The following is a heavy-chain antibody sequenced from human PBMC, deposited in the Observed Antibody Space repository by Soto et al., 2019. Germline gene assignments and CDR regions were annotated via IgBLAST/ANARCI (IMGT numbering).Heavy chain of an antibody. Sequence: QVQLVESGGGVVQPGRSLRLSCAASGFTFSSYAMHWVRQAPGKGLEWVAVISYDGSNKYYADSVKGRFTISRDNSKNTQYLQMNSLRAEDTAVYYCARDRAVLVPAASHWGQGTLVTVSS. V-gene: IGHV3-30-3*01. CDR1: GFTFSSYA. CDR3: ARDRAVLVPAASH. D-gene: IGHD2-2*01. CDR2: ISYDGSNK. J-gene: IGHJ4*02.